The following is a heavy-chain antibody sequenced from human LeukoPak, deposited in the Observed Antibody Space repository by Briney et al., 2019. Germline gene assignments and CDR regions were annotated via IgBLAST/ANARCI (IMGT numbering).Heavy chain of an antibody. V-gene: IGHV1-2*02. CDR1: GYSFTGYY. CDR2: INPNSGDP. J-gene: IGHJ3*02. D-gene: IGHD3-16*01. CDR3: ARDPTYYDYVWGSYKGVDAFDI. Sequence: GASVKVSCKTSGYSFTGYYMHWVRQAPGQGLEWMGWINPNSGDPNYAQKFQGRVTMTTDTSTSTAYMELRSLRSDDAAVYYCARDPTYYDYVWGSYKGVDAFDIWGQGTMVTVSS.